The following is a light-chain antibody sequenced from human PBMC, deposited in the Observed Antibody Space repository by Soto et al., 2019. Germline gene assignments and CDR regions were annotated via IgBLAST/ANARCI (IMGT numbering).Light chain of an antibody. CDR1: SSDVGDYHF. J-gene: IGLJ2*01. Sequence: QSALTQPASVSGSPGHSITISCTGISSDVGDYHFISWYQQHPGKAPKLMIYDVIRRPSGVSDRFSGSKSGNTASLTISGLQAEDEAHYYCSSYTSSSILVFGGGTKLTVL. CDR2: DVI. CDR3: SSYTSSSILV. V-gene: IGLV2-14*01.